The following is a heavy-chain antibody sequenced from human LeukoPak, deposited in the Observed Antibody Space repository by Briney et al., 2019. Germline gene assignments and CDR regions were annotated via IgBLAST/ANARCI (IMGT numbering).Heavy chain of an antibody. D-gene: IGHD2-2*01. Sequence: GGSLRLSCAASGFTFSSYSMNWVRQAPGKGLEWVSYISSISSTIYYADSVKGRFTISRDNAKNSLYLQMNSLRAEDTAVYYCAREGIVVVPAAYYYYYMDVWGKGTTVTVSS. CDR1: GFTFSSYS. J-gene: IGHJ6*03. V-gene: IGHV3-48*01. CDR2: ISSISSTI. CDR3: AREGIVVVPAAYYYYYMDV.